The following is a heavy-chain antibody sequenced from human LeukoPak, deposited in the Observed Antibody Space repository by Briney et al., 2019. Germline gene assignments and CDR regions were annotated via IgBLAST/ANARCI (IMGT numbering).Heavy chain of an antibody. CDR2: IIPIFGTA. D-gene: IGHD5-18*01. Sequence: ASVKVSCKASGGTFSSYAISWVRQAPGQGLERMGGIIPIFGTANYAQKFQGRVTITADESTSTAYMELSSLRSEDTAVYYCARGGGRYSYPDYWGQGTLVTVSS. CDR3: ARGGGRYSYPDY. CDR1: GGTFSSYA. J-gene: IGHJ4*02. V-gene: IGHV1-69*13.